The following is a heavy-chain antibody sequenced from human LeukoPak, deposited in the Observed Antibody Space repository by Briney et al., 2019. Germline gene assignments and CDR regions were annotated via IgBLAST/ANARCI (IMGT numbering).Heavy chain of an antibody. D-gene: IGHD6-13*01. CDR3: ARGHAPSSSPDY. J-gene: IGHJ4*02. Sequence: ASVKVSCKASGYTFSNHDINWVRQAIGQGLEWMGWMNPNTGNIGYAQNFQGRVTMTRDTSISTAYMELSRLKSEDTAVYYCARGHAPSSSPDYWGQGTLVTVSS. V-gene: IGHV1-8*02. CDR1: GYTFSNHD. CDR2: MNPNTGNI.